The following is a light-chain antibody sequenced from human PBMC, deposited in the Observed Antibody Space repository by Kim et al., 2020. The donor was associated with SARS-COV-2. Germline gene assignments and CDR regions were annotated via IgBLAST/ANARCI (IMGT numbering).Light chain of an antibody. CDR3: LQHNVYPLT. Sequence: ESVGDIFTITCRASQAISNYLAWFLQNPWKGPKRLIYAASNLQSGVPSRFSGSGSGTEFTLTIISLQPEDFATYFCLQHNVYPLTFGGGTKVDIK. V-gene: IGKV1-17*03. CDR2: AAS. J-gene: IGKJ4*01. CDR1: QAISNY.